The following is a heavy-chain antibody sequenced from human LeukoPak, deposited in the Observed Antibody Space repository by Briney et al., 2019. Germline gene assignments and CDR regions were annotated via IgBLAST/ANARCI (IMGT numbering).Heavy chain of an antibody. V-gene: IGHV3-9*01. Sequence: PGRSLRLSCAASGFTFDDYAMHWVRQAPGKGLEWVSGISWNSGSIGYADSVKGRFTISRDNSKNTLYLQMNSLRAEDTAVYYCARKDGYSYGSPDYWAQGPLVTVSS. CDR2: ISWNSGSI. CDR1: GFTFDDYA. J-gene: IGHJ4*02. CDR3: ARKDGYSYGSPDY. D-gene: IGHD5-18*01.